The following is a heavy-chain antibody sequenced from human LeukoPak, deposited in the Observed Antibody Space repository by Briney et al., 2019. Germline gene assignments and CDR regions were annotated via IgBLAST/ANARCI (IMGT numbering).Heavy chain of an antibody. D-gene: IGHD7-27*01. CDR2: ISSGSNYI. CDR1: GFTFSDYY. V-gene: IGHV3-11*06. Sequence: GGSLRLSCAASGFTFSDYYMSWIRQAPGKGLEWVSSISSGSNYIYYADSVKGRFTISRDNAKNSLYLQMNSLRAEDTAVYYCARAKAGALTPLGFDYWGQGTLVTVSS. CDR3: ARAKAGALTPLGFDY. J-gene: IGHJ4*02.